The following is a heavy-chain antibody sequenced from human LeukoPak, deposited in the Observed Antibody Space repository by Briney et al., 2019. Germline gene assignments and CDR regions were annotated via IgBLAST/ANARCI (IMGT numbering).Heavy chain of an antibody. Sequence: GASVKVSCKASGGTFSSYAISWVRQAPGQGLEWMGGIIPIFGTANYAQKFQGRVTITADESTSTAYMELSSLRSEDTAVYYCARQDTAMVPFDYWGQGTLVTVSS. D-gene: IGHD5-18*01. J-gene: IGHJ4*02. CDR1: GGTFSSYA. V-gene: IGHV1-69*13. CDR3: ARQDTAMVPFDY. CDR2: IIPIFGTA.